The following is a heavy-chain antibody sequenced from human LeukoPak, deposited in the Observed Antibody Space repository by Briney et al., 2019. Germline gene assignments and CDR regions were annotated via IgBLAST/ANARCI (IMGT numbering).Heavy chain of an antibody. D-gene: IGHD4-17*01. CDR1: GISFSSYE. Sequence: GGSLRLSCAASGISFSSYEMNWVRQAPGKGLEWISYISGSGSTIYYADSVRGRFTISRDNSKNTLYLQLNSLRPEDTAIYYCAKEQRAYGDYLNFDYWGQGALVTVSS. CDR3: AKEQRAYGDYLNFDY. V-gene: IGHV3-48*03. J-gene: IGHJ4*02. CDR2: ISGSGSTI.